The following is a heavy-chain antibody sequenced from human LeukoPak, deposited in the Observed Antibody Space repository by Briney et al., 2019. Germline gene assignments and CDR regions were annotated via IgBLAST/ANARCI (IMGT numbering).Heavy chain of an antibody. CDR2: ISSTSGTI. J-gene: IGHJ4*02. CDR3: ARGYYDVLTGYFD. D-gene: IGHD3-9*01. Sequence: GRSLRLSCAASGFTFSSYSMNWVRQAPGRGLEWVSYISSTSGTIYYADSVKGRFTISRDNAKNSLYLQMNSLRAEDTAVYYCARGYYDVLTGYFDWGQGTLVTVSS. CDR1: GFTFSSYS. V-gene: IGHV3-48*01.